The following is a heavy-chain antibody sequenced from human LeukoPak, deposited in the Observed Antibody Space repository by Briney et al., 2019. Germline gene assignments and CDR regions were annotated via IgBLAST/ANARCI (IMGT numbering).Heavy chain of an antibody. CDR2: ISDSGTT. CDR1: GGSVHSTNHF. J-gene: IGHJ4*02. CDR3: ARRRGSSSYRDY. Sequence: SETLSLTCTVSGGSVHSTNHFWGWIRQPPGEGLEWIATISDSGTTYYNPSLKSRISISADTSKNQISLKLNSVTVTDTAVYYCARRRGSSSYRDYWGQGTQVIVSS. V-gene: IGHV4-39*01. D-gene: IGHD3-3*01.